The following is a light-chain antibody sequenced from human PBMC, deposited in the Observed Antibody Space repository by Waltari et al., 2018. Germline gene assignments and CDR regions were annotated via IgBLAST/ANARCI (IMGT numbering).Light chain of an antibody. CDR3: QQRHNWPLT. CDR1: QSIRSY. V-gene: IGKV3-11*01. Sequence: IVMTQSPVTLPVSPGEGATLSCRASQSIRSYLAWYQQKPGQAPRLLIYDTSNRASGIPARFSGSGSGTDFSLSISSLEPEDFAVYYCQQRHNWPLTFGGGTKVEIK. CDR2: DTS. J-gene: IGKJ4*01.